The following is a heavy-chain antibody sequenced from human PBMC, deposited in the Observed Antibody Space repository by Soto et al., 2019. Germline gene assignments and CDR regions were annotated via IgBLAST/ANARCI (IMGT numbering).Heavy chain of an antibody. Sequence: QVPLVQSGAEVKKPGASVKVSCKASGYTFTSYAMHWVRQAPGQRLEWMGWITAGNGNTKYSQKFQGRVTITRDTSASTAYMELSSLRSADTAVYYCARGPGGPDGPGDYWGQGTLVNVSS. D-gene: IGHD2-15*01. CDR1: GYTFTSYA. V-gene: IGHV1-3*01. CDR3: ARGPGGPDGPGDY. CDR2: ITAGNGNT. J-gene: IGHJ4*02.